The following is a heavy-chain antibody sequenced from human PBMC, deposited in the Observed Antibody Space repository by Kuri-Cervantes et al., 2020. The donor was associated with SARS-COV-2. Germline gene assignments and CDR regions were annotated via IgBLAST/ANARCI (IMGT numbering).Heavy chain of an antibody. CDR3: AKDLGGYVGY. Sequence: GESLKISCAASGFTFSRYGMHWVRQAPGKGLEWVAVISYDGSHKYYADSVKGRFTISRDNSKNTLYLQMNSLRAEDTAVYYCAKDLGGYVGYWGQGTLVTVSS. V-gene: IGHV3-30*18. J-gene: IGHJ4*02. D-gene: IGHD3-22*01. CDR2: ISYDGSHK. CDR1: GFTFSRYG.